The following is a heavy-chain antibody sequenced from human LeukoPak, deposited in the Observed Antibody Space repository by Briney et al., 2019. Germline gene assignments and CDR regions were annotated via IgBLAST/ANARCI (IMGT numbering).Heavy chain of an antibody. D-gene: IGHD6-6*01. CDR1: GYTFTSYY. V-gene: IGHV1-46*01. Sequence: ASLKVSSKASGYTFTSYYMHWVRQAPGQGREWRGIINPSGGSTSYAQKSQGRVTMTRDMSTSTVYMELSSLRSEDRAVYYCARDRGSSSVQGYWGQGTLVSVSS. CDR3: ARDRGSSSVQGY. CDR2: INPSGGST. J-gene: IGHJ4*02.